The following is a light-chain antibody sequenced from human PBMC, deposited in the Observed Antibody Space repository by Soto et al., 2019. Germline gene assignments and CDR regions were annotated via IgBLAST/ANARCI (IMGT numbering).Light chain of an antibody. CDR3: QQYNRWPPTWT. V-gene: IGKV3-15*01. CDR1: QSVSSN. J-gene: IGKJ1*01. CDR2: GAS. Sequence: EIVMTQSPATLSVSPGERATLSCSASQSVSSNLAWYQQKPGQAPRLLISGASTRATGIPARFSGSGSGTEFTLTISSLQSEDFAVYYCQQYNRWPPTWTFGQGTKVDIK.